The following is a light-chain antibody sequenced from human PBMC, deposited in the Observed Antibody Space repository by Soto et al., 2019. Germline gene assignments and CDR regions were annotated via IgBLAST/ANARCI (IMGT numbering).Light chain of an antibody. Sequence: QSALTQPPSASGSPGQSVTISCTGTSSDVGGNNFVSWYQHHPGKGPKLMIYEVSKRPSGVPDRFSGSKSGNTASLTVSGLQAEDEADYYCSSYAGSNILFGGGTKLTVL. V-gene: IGLV2-8*01. J-gene: IGLJ2*01. CDR2: EVS. CDR1: SSDVGGNNF. CDR3: SSYAGSNIL.